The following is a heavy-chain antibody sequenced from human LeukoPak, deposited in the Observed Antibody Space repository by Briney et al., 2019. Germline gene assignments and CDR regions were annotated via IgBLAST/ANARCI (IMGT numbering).Heavy chain of an antibody. CDR3: AREWDA. Sequence: GGSLRLSCAASGFTFSSYSMNWVRQAPGKGLEWLSHISSTSTTIKYVDSVKGRSTISRDNAKNSVYLQMHSLRVEDTAVYYCAREWDAWGKGTTVTVSS. CDR1: GFTFSSYS. V-gene: IGHV3-48*01. J-gene: IGHJ6*04. CDR2: ISSTSTTI.